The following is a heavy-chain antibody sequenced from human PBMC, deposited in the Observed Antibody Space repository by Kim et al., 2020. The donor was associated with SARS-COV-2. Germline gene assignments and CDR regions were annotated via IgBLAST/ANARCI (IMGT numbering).Heavy chain of an antibody. CDR2: ISGDGGST. J-gene: IGHJ6*02. CDR3: AKGSPDYYDSLGGISYYYYGMDV. Sequence: GGSLRLSCAASGFTFDDYAMHWVRQAPGKGLEWVSLISGDGGSTYYADSVKGRFTISRDNSKNSLYLQMNSLRTEDTALYYCAKGSPDYYDSLGGISYYYYGMDVWGQGTTFTVSS. CDR1: GFTFDDYA. V-gene: IGHV3-43*02. D-gene: IGHD3-22*01.